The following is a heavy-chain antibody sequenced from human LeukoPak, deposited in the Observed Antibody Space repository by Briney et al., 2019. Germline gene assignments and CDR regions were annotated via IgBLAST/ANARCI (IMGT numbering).Heavy chain of an antibody. CDR3: ARSHSSSWYGAHY. V-gene: IGHV3-11*01. CDR2: ISSSGSTI. J-gene: IGHJ4*02. Sequence: GGSLRLSCAASGFTFSDYYMSWIRQAPGKGLEWVSYISSSGSTIYYADSVKGRFTTSRDNAKNSLYLQMNSLRAEDTAVYYCARSHSSSWYGAHYWGQGTLVTVSS. D-gene: IGHD6-13*01. CDR1: GFTFSDYY.